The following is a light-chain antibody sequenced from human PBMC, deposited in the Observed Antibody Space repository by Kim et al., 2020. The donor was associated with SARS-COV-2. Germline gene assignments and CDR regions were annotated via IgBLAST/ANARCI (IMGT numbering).Light chain of an antibody. J-gene: IGKJ2*01. CDR1: QSIRTY. CDR3: QQSYSILYT. Sequence: SASIGDRVTIPCRASQSIRTYLHWYQQKPGKAPKLLIYAASSLQSGVPSRFSGSGSGTDFTLTISSLQPEDSATYHCQQSYSILYTFGQGTKLEI. V-gene: IGKV1-39*01. CDR2: AAS.